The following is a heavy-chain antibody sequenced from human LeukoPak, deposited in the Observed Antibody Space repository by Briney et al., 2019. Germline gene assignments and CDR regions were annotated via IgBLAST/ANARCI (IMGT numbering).Heavy chain of an antibody. CDR2: INPNSGGT. J-gene: IGHJ4*02. Sequence: GASVKVSCEASGYTFTAYYVHWVRQAPGQGLEWMGWINPNSGGTNYAQKFQGRVTMTRDTSISTAYMELSRLRSDDTAVYYCARVGDYVWGSYRYTRQLDYWGQGTLVTVSS. CDR1: GYTFTAYY. V-gene: IGHV1-2*02. D-gene: IGHD3-16*02. CDR3: ARVGDYVWGSYRYTRQLDY.